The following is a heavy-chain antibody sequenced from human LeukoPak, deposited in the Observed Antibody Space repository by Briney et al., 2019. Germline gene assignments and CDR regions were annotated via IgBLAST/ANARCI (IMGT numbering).Heavy chain of an antibody. V-gene: IGHV3-23*01. CDR2: ISVGAVST. D-gene: IGHD3-9*01. J-gene: IGHJ4*02. Sequence: GGSLRLSCAASAITFTTYAMSWGRQAPGKGLGCVSVISVGAVSTYYADSVKGRSTISRDNSKNTLYLQMNSLRAGDTAVYHCANLFDWHPIDCWGQGTLVTVSS. CDR1: AITFTTYA. CDR3: ANLFDWHPIDC.